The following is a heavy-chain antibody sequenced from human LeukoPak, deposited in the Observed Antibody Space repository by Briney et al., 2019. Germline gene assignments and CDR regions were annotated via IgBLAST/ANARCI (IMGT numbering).Heavy chain of an antibody. J-gene: IGHJ4*02. D-gene: IGHD6-19*01. Sequence: ASVKVSFKASGYTFTGYYMHWVRQAPGQGLEWMGWINPNSGGTNYAQKFQGRVTMTRDTSISTAYMELSRLRSDDTAVYYCARANLQQWLVPFDYWGQGTLVTVSS. CDR3: ARANLQQWLVPFDY. CDR1: GYTFTGYY. CDR2: INPNSGGT. V-gene: IGHV1-2*02.